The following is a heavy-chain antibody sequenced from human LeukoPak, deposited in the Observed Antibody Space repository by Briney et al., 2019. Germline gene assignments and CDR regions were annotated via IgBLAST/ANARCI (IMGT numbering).Heavy chain of an antibody. D-gene: IGHD6-13*01. Sequence: SETLSLTCTVSGGSISSYYWSWIRQPPGKGLEWIGYIYYSGSTSYNPSLKSRVTISVDTSKNQFSLKLSSVTAADTAVYYCARDRAGSSWYYFDYWGQGTLVTVSS. J-gene: IGHJ4*02. CDR3: ARDRAGSSWYYFDY. CDR1: GGSISSYY. CDR2: IYYSGST. V-gene: IGHV4-59*01.